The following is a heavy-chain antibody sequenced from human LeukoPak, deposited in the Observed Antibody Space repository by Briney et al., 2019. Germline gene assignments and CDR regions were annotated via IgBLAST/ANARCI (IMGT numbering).Heavy chain of an antibody. V-gene: IGHV4-39*01. Sequence: SETLSLTCTASGGSISSRSYYWGWIRQPPGKGLEWIGSIYYSGTTYYKPSLKSRVTISVDTSKNQFSLRLRSVTAADTAVYYCARHRFGELLHFDLWGRGTLVTVSS. CDR1: GGSISSRSYY. CDR3: ARHRFGELLHFDL. D-gene: IGHD3-10*01. J-gene: IGHJ2*01. CDR2: IYYSGTT.